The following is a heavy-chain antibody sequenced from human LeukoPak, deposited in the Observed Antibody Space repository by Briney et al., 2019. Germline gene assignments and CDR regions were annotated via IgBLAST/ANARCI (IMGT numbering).Heavy chain of an antibody. CDR2: IYHTDTT. CDR1: VGSISAYY. CDR3: ASVLVCKTCRGYYFDY. Sequence: SETLSLTCTVTVGSISAYYWGWFRQPPGQGLKYMGDIYHTDTTRYRPSRQSRVTISLNTSKSRYSQKQSAVTAADAAIYYYASVLVCKTCRGYYFDYWGQGTLVTVSS. V-gene: IGHV4-4*09. J-gene: IGHJ4*02. D-gene: IGHD2-8*01.